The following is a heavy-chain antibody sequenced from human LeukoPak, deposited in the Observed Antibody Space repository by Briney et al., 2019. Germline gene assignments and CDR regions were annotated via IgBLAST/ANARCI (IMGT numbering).Heavy chain of an antibody. V-gene: IGHV3-48*03. D-gene: IGHD1-26*01. Sequence: PGGSLRLSCAASGFTFSSYEMNWVRQAPGKGLEWISYSRSSGTSIYYADSVKGRFTISRDNAKNSLYLQMNSLRAEDTAVYYCARDFRAGREPLDVWGKGTTVTVSS. CDR3: ARDFRAGREPLDV. CDR2: SRSSGTSI. J-gene: IGHJ6*04. CDR1: GFTFSSYE.